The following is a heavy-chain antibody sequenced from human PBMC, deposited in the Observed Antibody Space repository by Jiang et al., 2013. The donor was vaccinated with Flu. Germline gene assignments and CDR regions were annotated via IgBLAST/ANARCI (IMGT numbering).Heavy chain of an antibody. D-gene: IGHD5-18*01. CDR1: GGSISSYY. CDR3: ARGEQLWSGFDY. CDR2: IYYSGST. Sequence: GSGLVKPSETLSLTCTVSGGSISSYYWSWIRQPPGKGLEWIGYIYYSGSTNYNPSLKSRVTISVDTSKNQFSLKLSSVTAADTAVYYCARGEQLWSGFDYWGQGTLVTV. J-gene: IGHJ4*02. V-gene: IGHV4-59*01.